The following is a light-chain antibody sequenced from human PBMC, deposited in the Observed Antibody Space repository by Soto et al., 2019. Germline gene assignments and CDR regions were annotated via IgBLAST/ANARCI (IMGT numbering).Light chain of an antibody. V-gene: IGKV1-5*03. CDR2: KAS. J-gene: IGKJ3*01. CDR3: QQYSDFLIS. CDR1: QSISTW. Sequence: DIQMTQSPSTLSASVGDRVTITCRASQSISTWLAWYQQEPGKAPKLLIHKASSLQSGVPSRFSGSGSGTEFTLTITNLQPADFATYYCQQYSDFLISFGPGTTVDFK.